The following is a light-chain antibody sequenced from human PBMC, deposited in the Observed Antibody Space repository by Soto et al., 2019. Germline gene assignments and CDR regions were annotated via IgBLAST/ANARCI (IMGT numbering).Light chain of an antibody. CDR3: LQDDNYPWT. Sequence: AIQMTQSPSSLSASVGDRVTITCRASQAIRNYLGWYQQKPGKAPKLLIYGASSLQSGVPSRFSGSGSGTDFTLTIKSLQPEDFATYYCLQDDNYPWTFGQGTKVEI. CDR2: GAS. J-gene: IGKJ1*01. CDR1: QAIRNY. V-gene: IGKV1-6*01.